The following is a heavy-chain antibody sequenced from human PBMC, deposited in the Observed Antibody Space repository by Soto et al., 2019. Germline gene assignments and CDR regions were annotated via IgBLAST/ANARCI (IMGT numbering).Heavy chain of an antibody. Sequence: PLLPQCNSRSVADGTSVGLYWRCISQHQKKGLEWIGNFYYSGSTNYNPSLKNQANKSEYTSKNQFSLKPSSVTAADTAVYYCARVLPAADGDYDSSGYYYNGVDYWGQGTLVTVS. D-gene: IGHD3-22*01. J-gene: IGHJ4*02. V-gene: IGHV4-59*11. CDR2: FYYSGST. CDR1: DGTSVGLY. CDR3: ARVLPAADGDYDSSGYYYNGVDY.